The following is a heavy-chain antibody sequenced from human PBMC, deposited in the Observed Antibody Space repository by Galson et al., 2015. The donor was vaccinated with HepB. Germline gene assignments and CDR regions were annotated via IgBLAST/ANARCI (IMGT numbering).Heavy chain of an antibody. J-gene: IGHJ5*02. CDR3: ARGPYSSGWYITYDWFDP. V-gene: IGHV3-48*01. CDR1: GFTFSSYS. D-gene: IGHD6-19*01. Sequence: SLRLSCAASGFTFSSYSMNWVRQAPGKGLEWVSYISSSSSTIYYADSVKGRFTISRDNAKNSLYLQMNSLRAEDAAVYYCARGPYSSGWYITYDWFDPWGQGTLVTVSS. CDR2: ISSSSSTI.